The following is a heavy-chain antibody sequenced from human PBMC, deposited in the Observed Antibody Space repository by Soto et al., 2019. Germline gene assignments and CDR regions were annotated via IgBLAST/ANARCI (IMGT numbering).Heavy chain of an antibody. J-gene: IGHJ1*01. V-gene: IGHV4-31*03. CDR1: GGSISSGGYY. D-gene: IGHD3-10*01. CDR2: IYYSGST. CDR3: ARGRPPGSGYLFRYFQH. Sequence: SETLSLTCTVSGGSISSGGYYWSWIRQHPGKGLEWIGYIYYSGSTYYNPSLKSRVTISVDTSKNQFSLKLSSVTAADTAVYYCARGRPPGSGYLFRYFQHWGQGTLVTVSS.